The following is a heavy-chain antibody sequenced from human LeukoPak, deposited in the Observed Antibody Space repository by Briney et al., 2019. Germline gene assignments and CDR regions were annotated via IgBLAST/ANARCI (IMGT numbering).Heavy chain of an antibody. CDR1: GYSFTSDY. CDR3: ARDKSNSSSWPFDL. Sequence: ASVKVSCXASGYSFTSDYLHWVRQAPGQGLEWIGMINPSDARTTYAQKFQGRVTMTRDTSTTTVYMEMSSLRSDDTAVFYCARDKSNSSSWPFDLWGRGTLVTVSS. D-gene: IGHD6-13*01. J-gene: IGHJ2*01. V-gene: IGHV1-46*01. CDR2: INPSDART.